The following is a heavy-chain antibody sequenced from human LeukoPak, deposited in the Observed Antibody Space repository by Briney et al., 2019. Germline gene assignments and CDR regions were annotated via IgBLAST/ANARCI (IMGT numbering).Heavy chain of an antibody. Sequence: GGSLRLSCAASGFTFSSYAMSWVRQAPGKGLDWVSIISGSGGSTYYADFVKGRFTISRDNSKNTLYLQMNSLRAEDTAVYYCAKSRAADTTLLFDYWGQGTLVTVSS. CDR3: AKSRAADTTLLFDY. CDR1: GFTFSSYA. CDR2: ISGSGGST. V-gene: IGHV3-23*01. J-gene: IGHJ4*02. D-gene: IGHD6-13*01.